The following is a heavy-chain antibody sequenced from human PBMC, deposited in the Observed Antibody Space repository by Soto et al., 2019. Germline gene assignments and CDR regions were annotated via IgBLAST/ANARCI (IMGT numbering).Heavy chain of an antibody. V-gene: IGHV3-30*18. D-gene: IGHD4-17*01. CDR3: AKDRGDYNYYYYGMDV. J-gene: IGHJ6*02. CDR1: GFTFSSYG. Sequence: VQLLESGGGLVQPGGSLRLSCAASGFTFSSYGMHWVRQAPGKGLEWVAVISYDGSNKYYADSVKGRFTISRDNSKNTLYLQMNSLRAEDTAVYYCAKDRGDYNYYYYGMDVWGQGTTVTVSS. CDR2: ISYDGSNK.